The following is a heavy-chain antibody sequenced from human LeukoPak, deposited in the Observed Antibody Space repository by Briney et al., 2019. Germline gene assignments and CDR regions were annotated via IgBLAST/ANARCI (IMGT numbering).Heavy chain of an antibody. CDR1: RFTFSSYG. D-gene: IGHD6-13*01. J-gene: IGHJ4*02. V-gene: IGHV3-30*02. CDR3: AKNAAAGTFDY. CDR2: ILYDGSNK. Sequence: GGSRRLSCPASRFTFSSYGMHWVRQAPGKGLEWVAFILYDGSNKYYADSVKGRFTISRDNSKNTLYLQMNSLRAEDTAVYYCAKNAAAGTFDYWGQGTLVTVSS.